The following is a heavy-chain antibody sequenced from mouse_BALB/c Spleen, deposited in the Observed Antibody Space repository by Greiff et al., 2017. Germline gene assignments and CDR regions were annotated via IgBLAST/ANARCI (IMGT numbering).Heavy chain of an antibody. Sequence: VKLQESGAELARPGASVKLSCKASGYTFTSYWMQWVKQRPGQGLEWIGAIYPGDGDTRYTQKFKGKATLTADKSSSTAYMQLSSLASEDSAVYYCARDGSSYGYAMDYWGQGTSVTVSS. D-gene: IGHD1-1*01. CDR3: ARDGSSYGYAMDY. CDR2: IYPGDGDT. CDR1: GYTFTSYW. V-gene: IGHV1-87*01. J-gene: IGHJ4*01.